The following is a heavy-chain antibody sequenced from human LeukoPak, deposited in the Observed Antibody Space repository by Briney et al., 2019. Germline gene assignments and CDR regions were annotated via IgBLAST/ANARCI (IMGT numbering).Heavy chain of an antibody. Sequence: SETLSLTCTVSGGSISGYYWSWIRQPPGEGLEWIGYVSASGTTNYNPSLKSRVTMSVDTSKNQFSLKLSSVTAADTAVYYCARLPNDAFDIWGQGTMVTVSS. V-gene: IGHV4-4*09. CDR2: VSASGTT. CDR3: ARLPNDAFDI. CDR1: GGSISGYY. J-gene: IGHJ3*02.